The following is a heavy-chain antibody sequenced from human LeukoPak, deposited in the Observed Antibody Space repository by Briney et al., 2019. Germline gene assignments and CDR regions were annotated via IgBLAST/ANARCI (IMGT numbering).Heavy chain of an antibody. V-gene: IGHV4-39*01. CDR3: ARRALGEVVVVAATSAFDI. Sequence: SETLSLTCTVSGGSISSRSYYWGWIRQPPGKGLEWIGSFYYSVSTYYNPSLKSRVTISAGTSKNQFSLKLSSVTAADTAVYYCARRALGEVVVVAATSAFDIWGQRTVVTVSS. CDR1: GGSISSRSYY. CDR2: FYYSVST. J-gene: IGHJ3*02. D-gene: IGHD2-15*01.